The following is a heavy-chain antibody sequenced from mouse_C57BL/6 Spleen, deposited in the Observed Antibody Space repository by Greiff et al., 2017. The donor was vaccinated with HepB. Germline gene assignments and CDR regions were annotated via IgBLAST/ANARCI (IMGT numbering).Heavy chain of an antibody. J-gene: IGHJ1*03. Sequence: EVQVVESGGGLVQPKGSLKLSCAASGFSFNTYAMNWVRQAPGKGLEWVARIRSKSNNYATYYADSVKDRFTISRDDSESMLYLQMNNLKTEDTAMYYCVRQRGNYRYFDVWGTGTTVTVSS. CDR1: GFSFNTYA. D-gene: IGHD2-1*01. CDR3: VRQRGNYRYFDV. V-gene: IGHV10-1*01. CDR2: IRSKSNNYAT.